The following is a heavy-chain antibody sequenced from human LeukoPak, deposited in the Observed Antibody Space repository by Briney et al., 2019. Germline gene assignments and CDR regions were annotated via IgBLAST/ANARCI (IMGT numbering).Heavy chain of an antibody. J-gene: IGHJ4*02. D-gene: IGHD3-22*01. CDR2: ISGSGGAT. Sequence: GGSLRLSCAASGFTFSNCAMNWVRQAPGRGLEWVSAISGSGGATYYADSVKGRFTISRDNSKNTLYLQMNSLRAEDTAVYYCAKADQRSGYHRPSDYWGQGTLVTVSS. CDR1: GFTFSNCA. V-gene: IGHV3-23*01. CDR3: AKADQRSGYHRPSDY.